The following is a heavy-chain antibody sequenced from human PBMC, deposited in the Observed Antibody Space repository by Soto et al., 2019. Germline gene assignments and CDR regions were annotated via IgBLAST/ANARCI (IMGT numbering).Heavy chain of an antibody. CDR1: GFTFSSYG. V-gene: IGHV3-33*01. CDR3: ARDPSTPYCSGGSCYSYYFDY. J-gene: IGHJ4*02. CDR2: IWYDGSNK. Sequence: GGSLRLSCAASGFTFSSYGMHWVRQAPGKGLEWVAVIWYDGSNKYYGDSVKGRFTISRDNSKNTLYLQMNSLRAEDTAVYYCARDPSTPYCSGGSCYSYYFDYWGQGTLVTVSS. D-gene: IGHD2-15*01.